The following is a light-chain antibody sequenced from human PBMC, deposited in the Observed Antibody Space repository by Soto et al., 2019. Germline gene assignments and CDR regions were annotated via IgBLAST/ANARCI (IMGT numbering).Light chain of an antibody. CDR2: WAS. Sequence: DIVMTQSPDSLAVSLGEGATINCKSSQSVLYSSNNRNYLAWYQQKPGQPPKLLIYWASTRESGVPDRFSGSGSETDFTLTISSLQAEDVAVYYCQQYYSSPPTFGQGTKVEIK. CDR1: QSVLYSSNNRNY. V-gene: IGKV4-1*01. CDR3: QQYYSSPPT. J-gene: IGKJ1*01.